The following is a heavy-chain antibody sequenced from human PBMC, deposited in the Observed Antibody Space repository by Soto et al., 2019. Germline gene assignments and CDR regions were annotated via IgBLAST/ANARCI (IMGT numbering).Heavy chain of an antibody. J-gene: IGHJ5*02. CDR1: GDSISNSRFY. Sequence: PSETLSLTCSVSGDSISNSRFYWAWIRQPPGEGLEWIGSIYHTGNAYYNPSLKIRVTISVDTSKNQFSLKLTSVTAADAALYYCARDFFDSSDYTTNWFDPWGQGTLVTVSS. CDR3: ARDFFDSSDYTTNWFDP. CDR2: IYHTGNA. D-gene: IGHD3-22*01. V-gene: IGHV4-39*01.